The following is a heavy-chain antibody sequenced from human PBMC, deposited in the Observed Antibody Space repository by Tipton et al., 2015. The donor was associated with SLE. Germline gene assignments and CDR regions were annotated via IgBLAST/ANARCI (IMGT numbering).Heavy chain of an antibody. D-gene: IGHD5-12*01. CDR3: TGSGYETRAFDI. J-gene: IGHJ3*02. Sequence: SLRLSCAASGFTFSSYAMSWVRQAPGKGLEWGSAISGSGGSTYYADSVKGRFTISRDNSKNTLYLQMNSLRAEDTAVYYCTGSGYETRAFDIWGQGTMVTVSS. CDR2: ISGSGGST. V-gene: IGHV3-23*01. CDR1: GFTFSSYA.